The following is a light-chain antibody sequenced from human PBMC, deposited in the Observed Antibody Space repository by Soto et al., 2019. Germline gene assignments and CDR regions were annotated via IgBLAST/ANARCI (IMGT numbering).Light chain of an antibody. CDR1: QSISSW. Sequence: DIQMTQSPSTLSASVGDRVTITCRASQSISSWLAWYQQKPGKAPKLLIYDACGLESGVPSRFSGSGSGTEFTLTISSLQPDDFATYYCQQYNSYWTFGQGTKVEIK. CDR2: DAC. V-gene: IGKV1-5*01. J-gene: IGKJ1*01. CDR3: QQYNSYWT.